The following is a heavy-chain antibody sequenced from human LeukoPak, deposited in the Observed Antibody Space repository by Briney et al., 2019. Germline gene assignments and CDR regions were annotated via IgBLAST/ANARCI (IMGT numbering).Heavy chain of an antibody. V-gene: IGHV3-48*04. CDR2: ISSSSNTI. CDR3: ARDPALFDYYGSGSYYRWGYFDY. Sequence: PGGSLRLSCAASGFTFSSFGMNWVRQAPGKGLEWVSYISSSSNTIYYADSVKGRLTISRDNAKNSLYLQMNSLRAEDTAVYYCARDPALFDYYGSGSYYRWGYFDYWGQGTLVTVSS. D-gene: IGHD3-10*01. CDR1: GFTFSSFG. J-gene: IGHJ4*02.